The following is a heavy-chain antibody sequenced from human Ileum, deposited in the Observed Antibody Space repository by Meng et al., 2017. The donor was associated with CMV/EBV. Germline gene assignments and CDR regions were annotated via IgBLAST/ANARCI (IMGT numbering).Heavy chain of an antibody. Sequence: GRSLRLSCAASGFTFSSYSMNWVRQAPGKGLEWVSSISSSSSYIYYADSVKGRFTISRDNAKNSLYLQMNSLRAEDTAVYYCARDLGSGYLLGKTLGYWGQGTLVTVSS. CDR1: GFTFSSYS. CDR3: ARDLGSGYLLGKTLGY. CDR2: ISSSSSYI. D-gene: IGHD3-22*01. V-gene: IGHV3-21*01. J-gene: IGHJ4*02.